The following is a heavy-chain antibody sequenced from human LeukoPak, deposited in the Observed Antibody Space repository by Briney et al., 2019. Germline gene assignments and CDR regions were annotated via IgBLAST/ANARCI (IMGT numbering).Heavy chain of an antibody. CDR1: GFTFNSYV. D-gene: IGHD3-22*01. Sequence: GGSLRLSCAASGFTFNSYVMNWVRQAPGKGLEWVSGISGSGGSTYYADSVKGRLTISRDNSKNTLYLQMNSLRAEDTAVYYCAKDLLTMIVVVLPAFGYWGQGTLVTVSS. J-gene: IGHJ4*02. V-gene: IGHV3-23*01. CDR3: AKDLLTMIVVVLPAFGY. CDR2: ISGSGGST.